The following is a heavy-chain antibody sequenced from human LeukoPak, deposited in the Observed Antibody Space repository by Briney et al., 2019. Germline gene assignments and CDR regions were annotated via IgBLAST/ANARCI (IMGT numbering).Heavy chain of an antibody. CDR1: GGTFSSYA. CDR3: ARGSAYYYDSSGYYYYATKSFDY. V-gene: IGHV1-69*01. D-gene: IGHD3-22*01. Sequence: GSSVKVSCKASGGTFSSYAISWVRQAPGQGLEWMGGIIPIFGTANYAQKFQGRVTITADESTSTAYMELSSPRSEDTAVYYCARGSAYYYDSSGYYYYATKSFDYWGQGTLVTVSS. J-gene: IGHJ4*02. CDR2: IIPIFGTA.